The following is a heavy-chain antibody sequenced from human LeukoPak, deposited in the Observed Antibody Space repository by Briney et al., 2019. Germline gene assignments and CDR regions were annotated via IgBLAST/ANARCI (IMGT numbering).Heavy chain of an antibody. V-gene: IGHV3-33*01. J-gene: IGHJ4*02. Sequence: GGSLRLSCAASGFTFSSYGMHWVRQAPGKGLEWVAVIWYDGSNKYYADSVKGRFTISRVNSKNTLYLQMNSLRAEDTAVYYCARDNLEGSYFDYWGQGTLVTVSS. CDR1: GFTFSSYG. CDR2: IWYDGSNK. CDR3: ARDNLEGSYFDY. D-gene: IGHD3-3*01.